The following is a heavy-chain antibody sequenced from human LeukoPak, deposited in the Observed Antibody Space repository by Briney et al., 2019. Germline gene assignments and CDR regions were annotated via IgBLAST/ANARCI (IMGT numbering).Heavy chain of an antibody. CDR2: IYSGGST. V-gene: IGHV3-66*01. CDR1: GFTVSSNY. Sequence: GGSLRLSCAASGFTVSSNYMSWVRQAPGKGLEWVSVIYSGGSTYYADSVKGRFTISRDNSKNTLYLQMNSLRAEDTAVYYCARGFGSSWYGPLDYWGQGTLVTVSS. J-gene: IGHJ4*02. D-gene: IGHD6-13*01. CDR3: ARGFGSSWYGPLDY.